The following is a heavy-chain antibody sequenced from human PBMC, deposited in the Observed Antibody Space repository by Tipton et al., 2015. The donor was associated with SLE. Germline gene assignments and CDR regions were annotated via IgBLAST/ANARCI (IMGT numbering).Heavy chain of an antibody. J-gene: IGHJ2*01. V-gene: IGHV4-59*01. CDR3: AAQPVAGLWYFDL. D-gene: IGHD1-14*01. CDR1: GGSISSYY. CDR2: IYYSGST. Sequence: TLSLTCTVSGGSISSYYWSWIRQPPGRRLEWIGYIYYSGSTNYNPSLKSRVTISVDTSKNQFSLKLSSVTAADTAVYYCAAQPVAGLWYFDLWGRGTLVTVSS.